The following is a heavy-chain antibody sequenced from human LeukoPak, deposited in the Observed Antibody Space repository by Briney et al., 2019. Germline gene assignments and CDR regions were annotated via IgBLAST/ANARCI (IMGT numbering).Heavy chain of an antibody. CDR2: ISSSSSYI. CDR3: TTDPGNCGVVQLGCPDY. J-gene: IGHJ4*02. Sequence: GGSLRLSCAASEFTFSTYSMNWVRQAPGKGLEWVSCISSSSSYIYYADSVKGRFTISRDNAKNSLYLQMNSLRAEDTAVYYCTTDPGNCGVVQLGCPDYWGQGTLVTVSS. D-gene: IGHD2-21*01. CDR1: EFTFSTYS. V-gene: IGHV3-21*01.